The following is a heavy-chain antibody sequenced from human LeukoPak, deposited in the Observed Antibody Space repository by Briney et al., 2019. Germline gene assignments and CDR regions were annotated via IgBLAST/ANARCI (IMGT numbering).Heavy chain of an antibody. J-gene: IGHJ4*02. V-gene: IGHV3-23*01. CDR3: AKGSSSSRPYFFDY. CDR2: ITGSGGDT. CDR1: GFTFSSYA. Sequence: GGSLRLSCAASGFTFSSYAMSWVRQTPGKGLEWVSAITGSGGDTYHADSVKGRLTISRDNSKNTLYLQMNSLRAEDTAVYYCAKGSSSSRPYFFDYWGQGILVTVSS. D-gene: IGHD6-6*01.